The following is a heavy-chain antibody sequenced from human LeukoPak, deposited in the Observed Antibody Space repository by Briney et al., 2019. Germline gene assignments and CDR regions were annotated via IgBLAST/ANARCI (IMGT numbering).Heavy chain of an antibody. Sequence: GGSLRLSCATSGFTFTTYWMTWVRQAPGKGLEWVGNIRQDGGATYYGDSVKGRFTISRDNSKNSVYLQMNSLRAEDTAVYYCATLKDTAGGPHWGQGTLVTVSP. CDR3: ATLKDTAGGPH. CDR1: GFTFTTYW. V-gene: IGHV3-7*01. D-gene: IGHD5-18*01. J-gene: IGHJ4*02. CDR2: IRQDGGAT.